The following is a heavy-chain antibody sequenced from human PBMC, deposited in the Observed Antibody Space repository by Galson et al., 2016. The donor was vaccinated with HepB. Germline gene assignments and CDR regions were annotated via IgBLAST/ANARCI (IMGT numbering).Heavy chain of an antibody. CDR1: GFTFSSYG. CDR3: AREINWHSYGMDV. J-gene: IGHJ6*02. V-gene: IGHV3-33*01. Sequence: SLRLSCAASGFTFSSYGMHWVRQAPGKGLEWVAVIWYDGSNKYYADSVKGRFTISRDNSKNTLYLQMNSRGVEDTAVYYCAREINWHSYGMDVWGQGTTVTVS. D-gene: IGHD1-7*01. CDR2: IWYDGSNK.